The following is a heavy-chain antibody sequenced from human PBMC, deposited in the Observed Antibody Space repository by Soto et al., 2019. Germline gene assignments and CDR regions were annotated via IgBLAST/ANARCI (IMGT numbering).Heavy chain of an antibody. J-gene: IGHJ4*02. CDR3: ARMYSSSPTPFFDH. CDR1: GDSISSNY. D-gene: IGHD6-6*01. Sequence: SETLSLTCTVSGDSISSNYWTWLRQPPGEGLEWIGYVFYTGITNYNPSLKSRVTISVDTSMNHFSLKLNSVTAADSAMYYCARMYSSSPTPFFDHWGQGTLVTVPQ. V-gene: IGHV4-59*01. CDR2: VFYTGIT.